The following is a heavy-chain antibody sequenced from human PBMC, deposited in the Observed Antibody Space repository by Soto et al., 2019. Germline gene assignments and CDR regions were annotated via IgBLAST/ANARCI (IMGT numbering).Heavy chain of an antibody. CDR2: ISDSGDYT. V-gene: IGHV3-23*01. J-gene: IGHJ4*02. CDR3: ARKPDYSSGNDLAY. Sequence: EVQLLESGGGLVQPGGSLRLSCATSGFTFNNFSMCWVRQAPGKGLEWVSAISDSGDYTYYADSVKGRFTISRDNSRNALYMQMNSLRAEDTAVYYCARKPDYSSGNDLAYWGQGTLVTVSS. D-gene: IGHD6-19*01. CDR1: GFTFNNFS.